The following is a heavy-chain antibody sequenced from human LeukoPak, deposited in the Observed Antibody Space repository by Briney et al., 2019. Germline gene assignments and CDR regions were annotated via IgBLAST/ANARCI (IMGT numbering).Heavy chain of an antibody. Sequence: ASETLSLTCALYGGPFSGYYWTWIRQPPGKGLEWIGEIDHSGSTNYNPSLKSRVTISGDTSKNHFSLRLSSLTAADSAVYFCARGQTKDYFDTRGYYWSQGTLVTVSS. J-gene: IGHJ4*02. CDR3: ARGQTKDYFDTRGYY. CDR2: IDHSGST. CDR1: GGPFSGYY. D-gene: IGHD3-22*01. V-gene: IGHV4-34*01.